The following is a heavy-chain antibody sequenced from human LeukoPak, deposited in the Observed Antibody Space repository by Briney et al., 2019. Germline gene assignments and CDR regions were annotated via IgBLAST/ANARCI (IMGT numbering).Heavy chain of an antibody. CDR2: IISSYI. Sequence: PGGSLRLSCAASGFTFSSYSMNWARQAPGKGLEWVSSIISSYIYYADSVKGRFTISRDNAKNSLYLQMNSLRAEDTAVYYCARGVGANTDDFDIWGQGTMVTVSS. CDR3: ARGVGANTDDFDI. V-gene: IGHV3-21*01. CDR1: GFTFSSYS. J-gene: IGHJ3*02. D-gene: IGHD1-26*01.